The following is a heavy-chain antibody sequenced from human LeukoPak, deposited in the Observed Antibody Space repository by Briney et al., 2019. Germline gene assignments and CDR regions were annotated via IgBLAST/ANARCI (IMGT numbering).Heavy chain of an antibody. D-gene: IGHD3-22*01. CDR1: EFTFSKIG. CDR2: ISASGQTT. J-gene: IGHJ4*02. CDR3: ARAPTRPTLIVFDLYFDY. V-gene: IGHV3-23*01. Sequence: GGSLRLSCAASEFTFSKIGMTWLRQAPGKGLEWVSTISASGQTTFYAGSVRGRFIISRDNSRNTLYLQMNSLSSADTAVYYCARAPTRPTLIVFDLYFDYWGQGSLVTVSS.